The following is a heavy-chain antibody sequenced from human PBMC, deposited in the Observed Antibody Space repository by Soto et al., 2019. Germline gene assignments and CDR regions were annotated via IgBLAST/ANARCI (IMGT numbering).Heavy chain of an antibody. D-gene: IGHD3-3*01. J-gene: IGHJ4*02. Sequence: SETLSLTCTVSGGSISSGDYYWSLIRQPPXKXXEWIGYIYYSGSTHYKPPLKRRVTTSLQTQKTKFSLKLRSVPAEEKAVYYCARVRKLKNYDFWSGYYSHFDYWGQGTLVTVSS. CDR1: GGSISSGDYY. CDR3: ARVRKLKNYDFWSGYYSHFDY. CDR2: IYYSGST. V-gene: IGHV4-30-4*01.